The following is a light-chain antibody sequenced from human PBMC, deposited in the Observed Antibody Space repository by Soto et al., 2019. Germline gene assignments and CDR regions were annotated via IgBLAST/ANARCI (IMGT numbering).Light chain of an antibody. V-gene: IGLV2-14*03. CDR3: SSYTTSTTRV. CDR2: DVN. J-gene: IGLJ2*01. CDR1: SSDVGVYDF. Sequence: QSVLTQPASVSGSPGQSITISCAGTSSDVGVYDFVSWYQQHPGKAPKLLIYDVNNRPAGISNRFSGSKSGNTASLTISGLQAEDEADYYSSSYTTSTTRVFGGGTKLTVL.